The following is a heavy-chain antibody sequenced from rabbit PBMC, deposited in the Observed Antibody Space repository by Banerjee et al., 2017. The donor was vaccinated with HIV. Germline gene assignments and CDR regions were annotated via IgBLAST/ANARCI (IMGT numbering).Heavy chain of an antibody. CDR1: GFDFTSNYY. CDR2: IYAGSSGST. V-gene: IGHV1S45*01. CDR3: ARDLAGVIGWNFNL. J-gene: IGHJ4*01. Sequence: QEQLEESGGGLFQPGGSLTLTCKASGFDFTSNYYMCWVRQAPGKGLEWIACIYAGSSGSTYYASWAKGRFTISKTSSTTVTLQMTSLTAADTATYFCARDLAGVIGWNFNLWGPGTLVTVS. D-gene: IGHD4-1*01.